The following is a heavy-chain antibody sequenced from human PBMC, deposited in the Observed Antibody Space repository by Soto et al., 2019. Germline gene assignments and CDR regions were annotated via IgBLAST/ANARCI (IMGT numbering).Heavy chain of an antibody. Sequence: KQSQTLSLTCAISGDSVSSNSAAWNWIRQSPSRGLEWLGRTYYRSKWYNDYAVSVKSRITINPDTSKNQFSLQLNSVTPEDTAVYYCARDRYDFWSGYYDWFDPWGQGTLVTVSS. V-gene: IGHV6-1*01. CDR2: TYYRSKWYN. D-gene: IGHD3-3*01. CDR1: GDSVSSNSAA. J-gene: IGHJ5*02. CDR3: ARDRYDFWSGYYDWFDP.